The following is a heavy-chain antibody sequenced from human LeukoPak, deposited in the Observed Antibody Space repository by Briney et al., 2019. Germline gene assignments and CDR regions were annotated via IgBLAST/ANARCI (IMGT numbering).Heavy chain of an antibody. Sequence: GGSLRLSCAASGFTFNDYTMTWVRQAPGKGLEWVSSITGDCNYIFYADSVKGRFTISRDNAQNSLFLELNSLRGEDTAVYYCAKDRVEIATYFFDYWGQGTLVTVSP. CDR1: GFTFNDYT. J-gene: IGHJ4*02. CDR2: ITGDCNYI. V-gene: IGHV3-21*01. D-gene: IGHD5-12*01. CDR3: AKDRVEIATYFFDY.